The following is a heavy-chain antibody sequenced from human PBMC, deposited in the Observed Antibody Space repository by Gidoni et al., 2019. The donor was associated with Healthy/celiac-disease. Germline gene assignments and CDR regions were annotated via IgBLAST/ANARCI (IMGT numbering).Heavy chain of an antibody. D-gene: IGHD1-26*01. Sequence: EVQLVESGGGLVQPGRSLRLSCAASGFTFDDYAMHWVRQAPGKGLEWVSGISWNSGSIGYADSVKGRFTISRDNAKNSLYLQMNSLRAEDTALYYCAARAGGSYLGDAFDIWGQGTMVTVSS. V-gene: IGHV3-9*01. CDR1: GFTFDDYA. CDR3: AARAGGSYLGDAFDI. CDR2: ISWNSGSI. J-gene: IGHJ3*02.